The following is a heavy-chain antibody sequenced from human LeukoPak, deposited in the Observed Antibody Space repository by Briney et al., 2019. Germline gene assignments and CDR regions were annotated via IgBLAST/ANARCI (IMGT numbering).Heavy chain of an antibody. CDR3: AKESPSYYDSSGYWFDDAFDI. J-gene: IGHJ3*02. CDR2: LSYDGSNN. Sequence: GGSLRLSCAASGFTFSSYGMHWVRHAPGKGLEWVAVLSYDGSNNYYADSVKGRFTISRDNSKNTRYLQMNSLSAEDTAVYYCAKESPSYYDSSGYWFDDAFDIWGQGTMVTVSS. V-gene: IGHV3-30*18. D-gene: IGHD3-22*01. CDR1: GFTFSSYG.